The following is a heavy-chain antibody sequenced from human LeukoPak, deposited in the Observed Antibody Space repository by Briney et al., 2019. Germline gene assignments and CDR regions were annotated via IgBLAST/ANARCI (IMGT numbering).Heavy chain of an antibody. D-gene: IGHD3-22*01. CDR2: ISSSGSTI. CDR1: GFTFSSYE. J-gene: IGHJ1*01. V-gene: IGHV3-48*03. Sequence: PGGSLRLSCAASGFTFSSYEMNWVRQAPGKGLEWVSYISSSGSTIYYADSVKGRFTISRDNAKNSLYLQMSSLRAEDRAVYYCARGLKYDSPGGELDCQHWGQGTVVTVSS. CDR3: ARGLKYDSPGGELDCQH.